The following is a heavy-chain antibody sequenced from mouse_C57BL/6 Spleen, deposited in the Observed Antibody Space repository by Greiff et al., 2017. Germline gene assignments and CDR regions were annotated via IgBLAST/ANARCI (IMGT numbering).Heavy chain of an antibody. Sequence: QVQLQQPGAELVMPGASVKLSCKASGYTFTSYWMHWVKQRPGQGLEWIGELDTSDSSTNYNQKFKGKSTLTVDKSSSTADMQLSSLTSEDSAVDYCAREGDGSSSWFCDWGQVTLVTVSA. V-gene: IGHV1-69*01. D-gene: IGHD1-1*01. CDR2: LDTSDSST. CDR1: GYTFTSYW. CDR3: AREGDGSSSWFCD. J-gene: IGHJ3*01.